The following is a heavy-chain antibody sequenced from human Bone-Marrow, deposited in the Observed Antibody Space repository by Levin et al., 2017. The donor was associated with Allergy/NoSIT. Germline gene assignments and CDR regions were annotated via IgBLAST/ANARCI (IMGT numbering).Heavy chain of an antibody. CDR2: ISFDGSKK. CDR1: GFRFRSYD. V-gene: IGHV3-30*18. Sequence: QPGGSLRLSCAASGFRFRSYDMHWVRQAPGKGLECVAEISFDGSKKYYADSVRGRFTISRDNSKNTLFLQMNGLRAEDTAVYFCANLAVAGTVPPSWGQGTLVTVSS. J-gene: IGHJ4*02. CDR3: ANLAVAGTVPPS. D-gene: IGHD6-19*01.